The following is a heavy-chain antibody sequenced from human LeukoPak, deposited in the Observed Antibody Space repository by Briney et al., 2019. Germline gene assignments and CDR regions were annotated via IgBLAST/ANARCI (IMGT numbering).Heavy chain of an antibody. CDR3: ARDHNSAL. V-gene: IGHV4-4*07. CDR1: GGSISGAY. J-gene: IGHJ4*02. D-gene: IGHD1-1*01. Sequence: SETLSLTCTVSGGSISGAYWSWTRQPAGKGLEWIGRIFSSGNSSYNPSLKSRVTMSVDTSKNQFSLKLSSVTAADTAVYYCARDHNSALWGQGTLVTVSS. CDR2: IFSSGNS.